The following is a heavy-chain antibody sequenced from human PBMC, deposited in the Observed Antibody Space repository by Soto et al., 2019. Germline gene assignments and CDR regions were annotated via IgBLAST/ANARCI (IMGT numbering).Heavy chain of an antibody. CDR1: GFTFSTYS. J-gene: IGHJ4*02. Sequence: SVGSLRLSCAASGFTFSTYSMNWVRQAPGKELEWVSYISSGSSTIYYADSVKGRFTISRDNAKKSLYLQMNSLRAEDTAVYYCARDTVFVWGSYRAMDYWGQGILVTVSS. CDR2: ISSGSSTI. V-gene: IGHV3-48*01. D-gene: IGHD3-16*02. CDR3: ARDTVFVWGSYRAMDY.